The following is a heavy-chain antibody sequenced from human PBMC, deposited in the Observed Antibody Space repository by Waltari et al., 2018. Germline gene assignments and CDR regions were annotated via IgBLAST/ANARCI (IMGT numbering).Heavy chain of an antibody. D-gene: IGHD3-22*01. CDR2: IRYDGHNK. CDR3: ARGDSSAYLDN. J-gene: IGHJ4*02. V-gene: IGHV3-30*02. CDR1: GFIFGSHG. Sequence: QVQLVESGGGVVQPGGSLRLSCAASGFIFGSHGMHWVRQAPGKGLELVAFIRYDGHNKYYADSVKGRCTISRDNPKNTLYLQMDSLGPEDTALYYCARGDSSAYLDNWGQGTQVTVSS.